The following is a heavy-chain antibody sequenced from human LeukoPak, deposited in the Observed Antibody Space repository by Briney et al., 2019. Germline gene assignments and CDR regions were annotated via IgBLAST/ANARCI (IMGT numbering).Heavy chain of an antibody. CDR2: IYYSGST. V-gene: IGHV4-39*01. D-gene: IGHD3-22*01. CDR3: ASSSGYHRVYHY. CDR1: GGSISSSSYY. Sequence: PSETLSLTCTVSGGSISSSSYYWGWIRQPPGKGLEWTGSIYYSGSTYYNPSLKSRVTISVDTSKNQFPLKLSSVTAADTAVYYCASSSGYHRVYHYWGQGTLVTVSS. J-gene: IGHJ4*02.